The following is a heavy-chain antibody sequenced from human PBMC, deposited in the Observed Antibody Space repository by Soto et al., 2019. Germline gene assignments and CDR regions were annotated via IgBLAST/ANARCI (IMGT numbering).Heavy chain of an antibody. J-gene: IGHJ4*02. CDR3: ATPIYDGFFEY. CDR2: INHSGST. Sequence: QVQLQQWGAGLLKPSETLSLTCAVYGGSFSGYYWSWIRQPPGKGLEWIGEINHSGSTNYNPSLKIRVPISVATSKNQFSLKMSSVTAADTAVYYCATPIYDGFFEYWGQGTLVTVSS. V-gene: IGHV4-34*01. CDR1: GGSFSGYY. D-gene: IGHD3-22*01.